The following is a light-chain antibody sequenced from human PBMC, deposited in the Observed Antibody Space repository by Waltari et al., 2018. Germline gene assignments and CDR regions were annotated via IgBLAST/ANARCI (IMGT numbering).Light chain of an antibody. CDR2: KVS. Sequence: DVVMTQSPLSLPVTLGQPASISCKSSQSLVHSDGNTYLAWFQQRPGQSPRRLIYKVSDRESGVPDRFGASGSGTDFTLKISRVEAEDGGVYYCMQGTHWPLTFGGGTKVEIK. CDR3: MQGTHWPLT. CDR1: QSLVHSDGNTY. V-gene: IGKV2-30*02. J-gene: IGKJ4*01.